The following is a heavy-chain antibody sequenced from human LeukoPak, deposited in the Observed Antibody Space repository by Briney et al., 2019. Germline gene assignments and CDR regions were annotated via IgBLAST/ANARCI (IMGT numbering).Heavy chain of an antibody. V-gene: IGHV3-21*01. D-gene: IGHD3-22*01. CDR3: AREVSEGLDF. CDR2: FGTRSTSV. Sequence: GGSLRLSCTASGFTFSGYSMNWIRQAPGKGLEWVSSFGTRSTSVYHAGSVKGRFAISRDNAKNSLYLQMNSLRAEDTALYYCAREVSEGLDFWGQGTLVTVSS. J-gene: IGHJ4*02. CDR1: GFTFSGYS.